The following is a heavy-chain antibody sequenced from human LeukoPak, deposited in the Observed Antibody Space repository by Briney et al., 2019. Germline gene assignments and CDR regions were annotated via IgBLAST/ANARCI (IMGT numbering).Heavy chain of an antibody. CDR1: GGSFTRYY. V-gene: IGHV4-4*09. J-gene: IGHJ3*02. D-gene: IGHD1-7*01. Sequence: PSETLSLTCTVSGGSFTRYYWSWIRQPPGKGLEWIGYIFPGGNTNYNPSLKSRVTISVDTSKNQFSLRLTSVTAADTAMYYCARLLELASFDIWGRGTMVTVSS. CDR2: IFPGGNT. CDR3: ARLLELASFDI.